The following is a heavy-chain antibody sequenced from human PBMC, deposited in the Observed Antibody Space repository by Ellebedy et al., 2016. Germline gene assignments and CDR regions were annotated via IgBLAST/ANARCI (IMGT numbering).Heavy chain of an antibody. CDR2: IWYDGSNK. V-gene: IGHV3-33*08. J-gene: IGHJ3*02. CDR1: GFTFSSYA. Sequence: GESLKISCAASGFTFSSYAMSWVRQAPGKGLEWVAVIWYDGSNKYYADSVKGRFTISRDNSKNTLYLQMNSLRAEDTAVYYCARQRWELHDAFDIWGQGTMVTVSS. D-gene: IGHD1-26*01. CDR3: ARQRWELHDAFDI.